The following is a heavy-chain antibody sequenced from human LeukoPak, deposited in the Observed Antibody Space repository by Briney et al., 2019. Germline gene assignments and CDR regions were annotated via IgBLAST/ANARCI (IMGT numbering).Heavy chain of an antibody. CDR1: GGSISSYY. Sequence: SSETLSLTCSVSGGSISSYYWSWIRQPPGKGLEWIGDLFYSGNTNSNPSLKSRVTILADTSKNQFSLRLNSVTAADTAVCFCGRVRTGNTGSPEYFEDWGQGTLVTVSS. CDR2: LFYSGNT. CDR3: GRVRTGNTGSPEYFED. J-gene: IGHJ1*01. D-gene: IGHD5-12*01. V-gene: IGHV4-59*01.